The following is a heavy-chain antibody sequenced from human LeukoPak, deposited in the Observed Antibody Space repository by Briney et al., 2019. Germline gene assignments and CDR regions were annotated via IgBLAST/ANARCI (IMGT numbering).Heavy chain of an antibody. J-gene: IGHJ4*02. V-gene: IGHV3-15*01. CDR2: IKSKTDGGTT. CDR3: TTPVVPAEFDY. D-gene: IGHD2-2*01. CDR1: GFTFSNAW. Sequence: GGSLRLSCAASGFTFSNAWMSWVRQAPGKGLEWVGRIKSKTDGGTTDYAAPVKGRFTISRDDSKNTLYLQMNSLKTEDTAMYYCTTPVVPAEFDYWGQGALVTVSP.